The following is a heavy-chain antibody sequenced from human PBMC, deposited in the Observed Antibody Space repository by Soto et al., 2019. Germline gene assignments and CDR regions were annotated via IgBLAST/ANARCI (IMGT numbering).Heavy chain of an antibody. V-gene: IGHV3-7*03. J-gene: IGHJ6*02. CDR1: GFTFSEDW. CDR3: ARYKFSYCLDL. CDR2: MKPDETER. Sequence: QPGGSLRLSCLLSGFTFSEDWMGWVRQAPGKGLEWVANMKPDETERYYVDSVRGRFTISRDGAENSLHLQMNSLRVEDTALYYCARYKFSYCLDLWREGPTVTASS. D-gene: IGHD1-1*01.